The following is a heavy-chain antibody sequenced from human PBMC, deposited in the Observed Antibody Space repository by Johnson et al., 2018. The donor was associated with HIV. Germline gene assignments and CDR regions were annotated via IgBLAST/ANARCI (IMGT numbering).Heavy chain of an antibody. D-gene: IGHD7-27*01. J-gene: IGHJ3*02. Sequence: VQLVESGGGLVQPGGSLRLSCAASGFTFSSYWMSWVRQAPGKGLEWVANIKQDGSEKYYVDSVKGRFTISRDNAKNSLYLQMNSLRAEDTAVYYCAKDIYWGGTAFDIWGQGTMVTVSS. CDR3: AKDIYWGGTAFDI. CDR2: IKQDGSEK. CDR1: GFTFSSYW. V-gene: IGHV3-7*05.